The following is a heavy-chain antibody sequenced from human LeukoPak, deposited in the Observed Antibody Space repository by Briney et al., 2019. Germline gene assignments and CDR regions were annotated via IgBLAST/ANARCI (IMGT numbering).Heavy chain of an antibody. V-gene: IGHV4-61*03. CDR1: GYSISSGYY. Sequence: SETLSLTCTVSGYSISSGYYWTWIRQPPGKGLEWIGYIHSSGSTNYSPSLKSRVTFSVDTSKNHFSLKVTSMTAADTGVYYCARSLPGVVGAADFWGQGTLVTVSA. J-gene: IGHJ4*02. D-gene: IGHD2-2*01. CDR2: IHSSGST. CDR3: ARSLPGVVGAADF.